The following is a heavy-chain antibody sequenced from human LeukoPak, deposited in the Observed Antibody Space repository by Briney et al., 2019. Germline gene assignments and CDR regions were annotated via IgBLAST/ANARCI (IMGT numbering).Heavy chain of an antibody. J-gene: IGHJ3*02. Sequence: GGSLRLSCAASGFTFSSYSMNWVRQAPGKGLEWVSRINSDGSSTSYADSVKGRFTISRDNAKNTLYLQMNSLRAEDTAVYYCARDLDTGYDAFDIWGQGTMVTVSS. CDR2: INSDGSST. CDR3: ARDLDTGYDAFDI. CDR1: GFTFSSYS. D-gene: IGHD5-12*01. V-gene: IGHV3-74*01.